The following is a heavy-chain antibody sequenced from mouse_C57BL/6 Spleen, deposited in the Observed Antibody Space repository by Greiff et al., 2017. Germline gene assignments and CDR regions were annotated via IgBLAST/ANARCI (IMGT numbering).Heavy chain of an antibody. CDR1: GYTFTSYW. CDR2: IDPNRGGT. D-gene: IGHD2-1*01. Sequence: QVQLQQPGAELVKPGASVKLSCKASGYTFTSYWMHWVKQRPGRGLAWIGRIDPNRGGTKYNEKFKSKATLTVDKPSSTAYMQLSSLTSEDSAVYYCARGGNYGNYYAGFAYWGQGTLVTVSA. J-gene: IGHJ3*01. CDR3: ARGGNYGNYYAGFAY. V-gene: IGHV1-72*01.